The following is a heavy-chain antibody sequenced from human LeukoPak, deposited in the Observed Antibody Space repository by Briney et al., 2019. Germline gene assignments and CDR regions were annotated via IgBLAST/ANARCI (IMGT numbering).Heavy chain of an antibody. D-gene: IGHD6-19*01. J-gene: IGHJ4*02. V-gene: IGHV2-5*02. Sequence: KVSGPTLVNPTQTLTLTCTFSGFSLSTSRLGVGWIRQPPGKALEWLALIYWDDDKRYSPSLKSRLTITKDTSKNQVVLTMTNMDPVDTATYYCAVEAIAVAGIKWGQGTLVTVSS. CDR2: IYWDDDK. CDR3: AVEAIAVAGIK. CDR1: GFSLSTSRLG.